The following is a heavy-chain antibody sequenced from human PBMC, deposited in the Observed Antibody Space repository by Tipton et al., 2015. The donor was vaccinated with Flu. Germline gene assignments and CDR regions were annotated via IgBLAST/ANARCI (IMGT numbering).Heavy chain of an antibody. D-gene: IGHD6-6*01. CDR1: GDSISSSHW. V-gene: IGHV4-4*02. J-gene: IGHJ4*02. CDR3: ARGGSSWYFDD. CDR2: IYHSGNT. Sequence: TLSLTCAVSGDSISSSHWWSWVRQPPGKGLEWIGEIYHSGNTYYNPSLKSRVTVSVDKSKNHFSLKLNSLTAADTAVYYCARGGSSWYFDDWGQGTLVTVSS.